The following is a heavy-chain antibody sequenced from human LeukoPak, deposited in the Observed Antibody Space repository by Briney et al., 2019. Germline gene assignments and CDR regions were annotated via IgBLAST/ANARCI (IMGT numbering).Heavy chain of an antibody. Sequence: GGSLRLSCAASGFTFSRYWMSWVRQAPGKGLEWVSYISSSGSTIYYADSVKGRFTISRDNAKNSLYLQMNSLRAEDTAVYYCARDRTYYYGSGSYSRYFDYWGQGTLVTVSS. D-gene: IGHD3-10*01. CDR1: GFTFSRYW. J-gene: IGHJ4*02. CDR3: ARDRTYYYGSGSYSRYFDY. V-gene: IGHV3-48*03. CDR2: ISSSGSTI.